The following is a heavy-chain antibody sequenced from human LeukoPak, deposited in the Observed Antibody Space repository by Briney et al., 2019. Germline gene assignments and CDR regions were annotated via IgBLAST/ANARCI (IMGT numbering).Heavy chain of an antibody. CDR3: ARAEDIVVVPAYYYYGMDV. D-gene: IGHD2-2*01. J-gene: IGHJ6*02. V-gene: IGHV1-2*02. CDR1: GYTFTGYY. CDR2: INPNSGGT. Sequence: ASVKVSCKASGYTFTGYYMHWVRQAPGQGLEWMGWINPNSGGTNYAQKFQGRFTMTRDTSISTAYMELSRLRSDDTAVYYCARAEDIVVVPAYYYYGMDVWGQGTTVTVSS.